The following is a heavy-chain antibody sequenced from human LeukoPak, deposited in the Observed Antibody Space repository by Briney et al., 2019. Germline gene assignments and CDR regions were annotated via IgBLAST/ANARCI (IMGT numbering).Heavy chain of an antibody. Sequence: GGSLRLSCTTSGFTFGDYAMSWFRQAPGKGLEWVGFIRSKTYGGTPEYAASVEGRFTISRDDSKRIAYLQMNSLKTEDTAVYYCTRARGYSYGYIDFWGQGTLVTVSS. CDR1: GFTFGDYA. D-gene: IGHD5-18*01. J-gene: IGHJ4*02. CDR2: IRSKTYGGTP. CDR3: TRARGYSYGYIDF. V-gene: IGHV3-49*03.